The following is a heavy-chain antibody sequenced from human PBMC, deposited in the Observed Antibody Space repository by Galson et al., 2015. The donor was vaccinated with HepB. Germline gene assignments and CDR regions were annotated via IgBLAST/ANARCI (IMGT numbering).Heavy chain of an antibody. CDR2: IIPTIGTT. Sequence: SVKVSCKASGGTFSSYAISWVRQAPGQGLEWMGGIIPTIGTTNYALKFQGRSTITADKSTNTVNMELSSLRSEDTAVYYCAGAIFVLLESFDWYFALWGRGTLVTVSS. V-gene: IGHV1-69*06. CDR3: AGAIFVLLESFDWYFAL. D-gene: IGHD3-9*01. J-gene: IGHJ2*01. CDR1: GGTFSSYA.